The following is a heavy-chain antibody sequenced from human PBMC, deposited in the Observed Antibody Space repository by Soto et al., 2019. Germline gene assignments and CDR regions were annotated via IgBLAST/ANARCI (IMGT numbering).Heavy chain of an antibody. Sequence: GSLRLSCAASGFTLKNYSMTWVRQAPGKGLEWIGYIYYSGSTNYNPSLKSRVTISVDTSKNQFSLKLSSVTAADTAVYYCARSPNYPDAFDIWGQGTMVTVSS. D-gene: IGHD4-4*01. CDR1: GFTLKNYS. V-gene: IGHV4-59*01. J-gene: IGHJ3*02. CDR3: ARSPNYPDAFDI. CDR2: IYYSGST.